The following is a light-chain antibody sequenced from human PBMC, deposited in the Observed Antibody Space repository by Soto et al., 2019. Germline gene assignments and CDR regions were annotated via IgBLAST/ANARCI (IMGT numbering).Light chain of an antibody. CDR1: PSVSSY. CDR3: HLRSNWPLT. Sequence: EVVLTQSPDPLSLAPGVSATLSCRASPSVSSYFAWYQQRPGQALRLLIYDVYKMATGIPARFSGSGSRTDFTLTITGLEPEDFAIYFCHLRSNWPLTFGGGTKREIK. CDR2: DVY. V-gene: IGKV3-11*01. J-gene: IGKJ4*01.